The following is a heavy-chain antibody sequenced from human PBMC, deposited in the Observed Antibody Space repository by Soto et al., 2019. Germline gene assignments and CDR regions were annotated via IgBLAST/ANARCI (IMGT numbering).Heavy chain of an antibody. D-gene: IGHD3-22*01. CDR3: ASIQYDSSAYYYWYLGL. CDR2: IIPIFGTA. V-gene: IGHV1-69*06. CDR1: EDTFRNYA. Sequence: QVELVQSGAEVKKPGSSVKVSCQASEDTFRNYAISWVRQAPGQGLEWMGGIIPIFGTANYAQKFQGRVTIPADTSAITVYLELSSLRSEDTAVYYFASIQYDSSAYYYWYLGLWGRGTLVTVSS. J-gene: IGHJ2*01.